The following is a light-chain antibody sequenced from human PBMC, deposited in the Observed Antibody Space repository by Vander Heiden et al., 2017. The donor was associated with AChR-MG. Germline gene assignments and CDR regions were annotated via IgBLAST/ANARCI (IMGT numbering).Light chain of an antibody. J-gene: IGLJ3*02. CDR1: NLGDKY. CDR3: QAWDSRSNWV. Sequence: SYKLTQPPSVSVSPGQTATITCSGDNLGDKYVSWYQQKPGQPPLLVIYQKDKRPSGIPERFSGSNSGNTATLTFSGTQSVDEADFFCQAWDSRSNWVFGGGTKLTVL. CDR2: QKD. V-gene: IGLV3-1*01.